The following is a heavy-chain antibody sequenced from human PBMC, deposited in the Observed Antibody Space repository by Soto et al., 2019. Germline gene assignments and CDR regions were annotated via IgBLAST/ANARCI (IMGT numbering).Heavy chain of an antibody. CDR1: GGSISIYY. CDR3: ARDRVATIMGGGTYFDY. J-gene: IGHJ4*02. V-gene: IGHV4-59*01. Sequence: PSETLSLTCTVSGGSISIYYWSWIRQPPGKGLEWIGYIYYSGSTNYNPSLKSRVTISVDTSKNQFSLKLSSVTAADTAVYYCARDRVATIMGGGTYFDYWGQGTLVTVSS. CDR2: IYYSGST. D-gene: IGHD5-12*01.